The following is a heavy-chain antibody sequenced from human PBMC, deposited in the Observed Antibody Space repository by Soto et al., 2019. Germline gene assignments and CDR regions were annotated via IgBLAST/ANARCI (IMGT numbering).Heavy chain of an antibody. CDR1: GDSISNLDYF. CDR2: IYKSATT. V-gene: IGHV4-30-4*01. J-gene: IGHJ5*01. Sequence: TLSLTCSVSGDSISNLDYFWAWIRQPPGQALEYIGYIYKSATTYYNPSFESRVAISVDTSKSQFSLNVTSVTAADTAMYFCARGRYCLTGRCFPNWFDSWGQGALVTVSS. CDR3: ARGRYCLTGRCFPNWFDS. D-gene: IGHD7-27*01.